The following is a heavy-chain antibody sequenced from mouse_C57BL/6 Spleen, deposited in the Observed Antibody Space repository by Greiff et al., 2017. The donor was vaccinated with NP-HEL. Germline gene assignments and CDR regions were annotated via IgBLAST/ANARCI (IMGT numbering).Heavy chain of an antibody. CDR1: GYTFTSYW. V-gene: IGHV1-64*01. CDR3: ARGGYYGSSPWYFDV. J-gene: IGHJ1*03. Sequence: QVQLQQPGAELVKPGASVKLSCKASGYTFTSYWMHWVKQRPGQGLEWIGMIHPNSGSTNYNEKFKSKATLTVDKSSSTAYMQLSSLTSEDSAVYYCARGGYYGSSPWYFDVWGTGTTVTVSS. CDR2: IHPNSGST. D-gene: IGHD1-1*01.